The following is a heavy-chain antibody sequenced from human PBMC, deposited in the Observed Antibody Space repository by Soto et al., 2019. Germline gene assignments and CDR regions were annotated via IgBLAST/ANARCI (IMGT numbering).Heavy chain of an antibody. V-gene: IGHV4-4*02. CDR3: ARCIAAAGPIDY. Sequence: PGGSLRLSCAASGFTFSNYALSWVRQPPGKGLEWIGEIYHSGSTNYNPSLKSRVTISVDKSKNQFSLKLSSVTAADTAVYYCARCIAAAGPIDYWCQGNLVTVYS. D-gene: IGHD6-13*01. CDR2: IYHSGST. J-gene: IGHJ4*02. CDR1: GFTFSNYAL.